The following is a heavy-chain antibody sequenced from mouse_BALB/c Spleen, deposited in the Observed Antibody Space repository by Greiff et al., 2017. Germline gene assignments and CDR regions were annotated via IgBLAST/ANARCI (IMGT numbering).Heavy chain of an antibody. CDR1: GFNIKDYY. CDR2: IDPANGNT. J-gene: IGHJ4*01. Sequence: VQLQQSGAELVKPGASVKLSCTASGFNIKDYYMHWVKQRPEQGLEWIGRIDPANGNTKYDPKFQGKATITADTSSNTAYLQISSLTSEDTAVYYCARGPHDYDSMDYWGQGTSVTVSS. CDR3: ARGPHDYDSMDY. V-gene: IGHV14-3*02.